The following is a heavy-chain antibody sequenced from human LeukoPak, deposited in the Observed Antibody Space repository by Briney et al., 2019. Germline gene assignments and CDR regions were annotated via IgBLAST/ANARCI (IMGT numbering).Heavy chain of an antibody. V-gene: IGHV4-4*02. CDR3: ARGEIVVVTATKAYYYYYGMDV. CDR2: IYHSGST. J-gene: IGHJ6*02. Sequence: SETLSLTCAVSGGSISSSNWWSWVRQPPGKGREWIGEIYHSGSTNYNPSLKSRVTISVDKSKNQFSLKLSSVTAADTAVYYCARGEIVVVTATKAYYYYYGMDVWGQGTTVTVSS. D-gene: IGHD2-21*02. CDR1: GGSISSSNW.